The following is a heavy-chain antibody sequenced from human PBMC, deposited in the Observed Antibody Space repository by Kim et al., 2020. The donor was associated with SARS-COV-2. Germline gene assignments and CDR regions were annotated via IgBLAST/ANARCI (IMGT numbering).Heavy chain of an antibody. V-gene: IGHV3-33*06. J-gene: IGHJ6*02. CDR1: GFTFSSYG. CDR2: IWYDGSNK. Sequence: GGSLRLSRAASGFTFSSYGMHWVRQAPGKGLEWVAVIWYDGSNKYYADSVKGRFTISRNNSKNTLYLQMNSLRAEDTAVYYCAKDRDTAMVQNYYYYGMDVWGQGTTVTVSS. D-gene: IGHD5-18*01. CDR3: AKDRDTAMVQNYYYYGMDV.